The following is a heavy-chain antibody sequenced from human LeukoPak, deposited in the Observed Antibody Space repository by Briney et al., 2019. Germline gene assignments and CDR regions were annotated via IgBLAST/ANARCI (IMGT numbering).Heavy chain of an antibody. CDR1: GYTFTDYA. CDR3: ARESRLHWFGELPIDY. J-gene: IGHJ4*02. CDR2: ISAYNGDT. Sequence: GASVKVSCKASGYTFTDYAISWVRQAPGQGLEWMGWISAYNGDTNYAQKLQGRLTMTIEKPTSTAYMEVRGLTSDDTAVYFCARESRLHWFGELPIDYWGQGTLVTVSS. V-gene: IGHV1-18*01. D-gene: IGHD3-10*01.